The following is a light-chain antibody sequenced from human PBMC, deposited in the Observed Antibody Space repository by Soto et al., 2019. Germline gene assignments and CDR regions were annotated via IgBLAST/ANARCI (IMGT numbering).Light chain of an antibody. V-gene: IGKV1-27*01. CDR1: QDISTY. Sequence: DIQMTQAPSSLSASVGDRVTITCRARQDISTYLAWYQQKPGKVPKLLISAAYTLQSGVPPRFSGSGSGTDFTLTISSLQPEDVATYYCQKYDNAPRTFGGGTKVEIK. CDR3: QKYDNAPRT. J-gene: IGKJ4*01. CDR2: AAY.